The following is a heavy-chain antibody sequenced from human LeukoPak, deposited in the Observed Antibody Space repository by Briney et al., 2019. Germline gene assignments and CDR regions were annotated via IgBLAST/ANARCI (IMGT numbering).Heavy chain of an antibody. CDR1: GFTFSSYG. CDR3: AKDQGSVAGTWDY. CDR2: ISGSGGST. J-gene: IGHJ4*02. D-gene: IGHD6-19*01. Sequence: GGSLRLSCAASGFTFSSYGMSWVRQAPGKGLEWVSAISGSGGSTYYADSVKGRFTISRDNSKNTLYLQMYSLRAEDTAVYYCAKDQGSVAGTWDYWGQGTLVTVSS. V-gene: IGHV3-23*01.